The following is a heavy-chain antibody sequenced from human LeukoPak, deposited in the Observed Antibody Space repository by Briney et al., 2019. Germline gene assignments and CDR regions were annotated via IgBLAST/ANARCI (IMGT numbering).Heavy chain of an antibody. D-gene: IGHD2-15*01. J-gene: IGHJ4*02. CDR2: ITASGDST. CDR1: GFTFRSYW. V-gene: IGHV3-23*01. CDR3: ARRDIVVVVSASDY. Sequence: GGSLRLSCAASGFTFRSYWMSWVRQAPGKGLEWVSGITASGDSTYYADSVEGRFTMSRDNSKNTVYLQMNSLRVDDTAVYYCARRDIVVVVSASDYWGQGTLVTVSS.